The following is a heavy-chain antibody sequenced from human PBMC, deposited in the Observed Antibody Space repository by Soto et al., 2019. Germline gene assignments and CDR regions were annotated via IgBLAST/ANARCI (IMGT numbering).Heavy chain of an antibody. V-gene: IGHV1-18*01. J-gene: IGHJ5*02. Sequence: ASVKVSCKASGYTFTSYGISWVRQAPGQGLEWMGWISAYNGNTNYAQKLQGRVTMTTDTSTSTAYMELRSLRSDDTAVYYCARDVRIVVVTAIRISGFDPWGQGTLVTVSS. CDR1: GYTFTSYG. CDR2: ISAYNGNT. D-gene: IGHD2-21*02. CDR3: ARDVRIVVVTAIRISGFDP.